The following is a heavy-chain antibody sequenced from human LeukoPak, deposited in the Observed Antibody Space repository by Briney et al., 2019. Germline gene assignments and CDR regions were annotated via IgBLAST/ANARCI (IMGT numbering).Heavy chain of an antibody. V-gene: IGHV1-69*13. J-gene: IGHJ6*02. Sequence: SVKVSCKASGGTFSSYAISWVRQAPGQGLEWMGGIIPIFGTANYAQKFQGRVTITADESTSTAYMELSSLRSEDAAVYYCASAPGPLGGYYYYGMDVWGQGTTVTVSS. CDR2: IIPIFGTA. CDR3: ASAPGPLGGYYYYGMDV. D-gene: IGHD3-16*01. CDR1: GGTFSSYA.